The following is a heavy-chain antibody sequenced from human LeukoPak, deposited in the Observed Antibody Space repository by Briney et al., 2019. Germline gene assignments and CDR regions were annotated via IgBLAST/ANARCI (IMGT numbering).Heavy chain of an antibody. J-gene: IGHJ3*02. CDR2: ISYDGSNK. V-gene: IGHV3-30-3*01. CDR3: TTDMGSSTAFFDI. CDR1: GFTFSSYA. D-gene: IGHD2-2*01. Sequence: GGSLRLSCAASGFTFSSYAMHWVRQAPGKGLEWVAVISYDGSNKYYADSVKGRFTISRDNAKNSLYLQMNSLKTEDTAVYYCTTDMGSSTAFFDIWGQGTMVTVSS.